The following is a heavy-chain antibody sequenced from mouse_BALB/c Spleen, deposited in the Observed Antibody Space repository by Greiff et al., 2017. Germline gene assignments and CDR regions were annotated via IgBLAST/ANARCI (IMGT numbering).Heavy chain of an antibody. J-gene: IGHJ2*01. V-gene: IGHV5-12-2*01. CDR3: ARQPGGYFDY. CDR2: ISNGGGST. CDR1: GFTFSSYT. Sequence: EVKLVESGGGLVQPGGSLKLSCAASGFTFSSYTMSWVRQTPEKRLEWVAYISNGGGSTYYPDTVKGRFTISRDNAKNTLYLQMSSLKSGDTAMYYCARQPGGYFDYWGQGTTLTVSS.